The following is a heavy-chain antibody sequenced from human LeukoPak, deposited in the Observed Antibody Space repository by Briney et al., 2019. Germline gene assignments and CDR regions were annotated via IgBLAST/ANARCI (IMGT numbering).Heavy chain of an antibody. CDR1: GFTFSSYG. J-gene: IGHJ1*01. CDR2: IWYDGSNK. D-gene: IGHD6-13*01. CDR3: ARGSSYSSSWAEYFQH. Sequence: PGRSLRLSCAASGFTFSSYGMHWVRQAPGKGLEWVAVIWYDGSNKYYADSVKGRFTISRDNSKNTLYLQMNSLRAEDTAVYYCARGSSYSSSWAEYFQHWGQGTLVTVSS. V-gene: IGHV3-33*01.